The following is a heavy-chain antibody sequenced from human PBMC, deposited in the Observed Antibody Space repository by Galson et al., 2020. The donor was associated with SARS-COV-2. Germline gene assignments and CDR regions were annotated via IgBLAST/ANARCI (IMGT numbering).Heavy chain of an antibody. J-gene: IGHJ1*01. D-gene: IGHD6-19*01. CDR3: AKEAGTGWATDYFQH. CDR1: GSTFQNYA. CDR2: IGAGGDT. Sequence: GGSLRLSCATSGSTFQNYAMGWVRQAPGKGLEWVSLIGAGGDTYYADSVEGRFTISRDNLRNTLFLQMNSLRVDDTAVYYCAKEAGTGWATDYFQHWGKGTLVTVSS. V-gene: IGHV3-23*03.